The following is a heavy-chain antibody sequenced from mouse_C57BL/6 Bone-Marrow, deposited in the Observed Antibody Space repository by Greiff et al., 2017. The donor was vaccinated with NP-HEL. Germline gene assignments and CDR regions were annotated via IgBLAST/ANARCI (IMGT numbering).Heavy chain of an antibody. J-gene: IGHJ4*01. CDR3: ARRGTNFYYAMDY. D-gene: IGHD4-1*01. CDR1: GYTFTDYY. CDR2: INPNNGGT. Sequence: EVQLQQSGPELVKPGASVKISCKASGYTFTDYYMNWVKQSHGKSLEWIGDINPNNGGTSYNQKFKGKATLTVDKSSSTAYMELRSLTSEDSAVYYCARRGTNFYYAMDYWGQGTSVTVSS. V-gene: IGHV1-26*01.